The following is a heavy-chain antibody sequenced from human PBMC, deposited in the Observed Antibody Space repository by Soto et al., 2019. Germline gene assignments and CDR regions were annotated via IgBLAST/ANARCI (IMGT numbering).Heavy chain of an antibody. CDR3: ARYSNWSGYYPKLFDY. J-gene: IGHJ4*02. CDR2: IYYSGST. V-gene: IGHV4-39*01. CDR1: GGSISSSSYY. Sequence: PSETLSLTCTVSGGSISSSSYYWGWIRQPPGKGLEWIGSIYYSGSTYYNPSLKSRVTISVDTSKNQFSLKLSSVTAADTAVYYCARYSNWSGYYPKLFDYWGQGTLVTVSS. D-gene: IGHD3-3*01.